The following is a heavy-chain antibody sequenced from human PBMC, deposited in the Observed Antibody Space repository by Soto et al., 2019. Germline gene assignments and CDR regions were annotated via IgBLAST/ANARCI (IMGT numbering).Heavy chain of an antibody. CDR3: AKEEMYYDSGSYFYGMDF. D-gene: IGHD3-10*01. V-gene: IGHV3-30*18. CDR2: IIYDGNKK. J-gene: IGHJ6*02. Sequence: GGSLRLSCAASGFTFSSYGMHWVRQAPGKGLEWVAVIIYDGNKKYYADSVKGRFTIYRDNSQNTLYLQMNSLRAEDTALYYCAKEEMYYDSGSYFYGMDFRGQGSTVTGSS. CDR1: GFTFSSYG.